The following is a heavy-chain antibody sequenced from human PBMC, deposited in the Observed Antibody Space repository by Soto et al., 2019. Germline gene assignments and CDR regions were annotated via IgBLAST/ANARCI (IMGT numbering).Heavy chain of an antibody. Sequence: QVQLVQSGAEVKKPGSSVKVSCKASGGTFSSYAINWVRQAPGQGLEWMGGIIPIFGTANYAQKFQGGVTITADESTSRAYMELSSLRSADTAVYYCARPVEMATISRSYLFYWGQGTLVTVSS. CDR3: ARPVEMATISRSYLFY. J-gene: IGHJ4*02. CDR1: GGTFSSYA. D-gene: IGHD5-12*01. V-gene: IGHV1-69*01. CDR2: IIPIFGTA.